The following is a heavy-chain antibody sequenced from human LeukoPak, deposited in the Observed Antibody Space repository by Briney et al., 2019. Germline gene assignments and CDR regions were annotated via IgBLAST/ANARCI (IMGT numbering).Heavy chain of an antibody. V-gene: IGHV1-69*13. D-gene: IGHD3-9*01. CDR3: ARSAYDILTGQDYYYYGMDV. J-gene: IGHJ6*02. CDR2: IIPIFGTA. Sequence: ASVKVSCKASGYTFTSNHIHWVRQAPGQGLEWMGGIIPIFGTANYAQKFQGRVTITADESTSTAYMELSSLRSEDTAVYYCARSAYDILTGQDYYYYGMDVWGQGTTVTVSS. CDR1: GYTFTSNH.